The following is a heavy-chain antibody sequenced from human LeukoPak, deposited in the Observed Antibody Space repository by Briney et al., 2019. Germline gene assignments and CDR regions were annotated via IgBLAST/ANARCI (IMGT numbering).Heavy chain of an antibody. Sequence: GGSLRLSCAASGFSFSTYAMTWVRQAPGKGLEWVSAISTGAGTYYADPVKGRFTISRDNSKNTLYLQMNSLRAEDTAVYYCAKDLSFVVVPAAMTDLDYWGQGTLVTVSS. CDR1: GFSFSTYA. V-gene: IGHV3-23*01. CDR3: AKDLSFVVVPAAMTDLDY. D-gene: IGHD2-2*01. CDR2: ISTGAGT. J-gene: IGHJ4*02.